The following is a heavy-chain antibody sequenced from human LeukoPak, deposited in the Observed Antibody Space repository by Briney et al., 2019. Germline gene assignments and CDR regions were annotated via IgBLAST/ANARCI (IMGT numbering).Heavy chain of an antibody. CDR3: AKGRGTTVTAAANY. V-gene: IGHV3-23*01. D-gene: IGHD4-17*01. J-gene: IGHJ4*02. CDR1: GFTFSNYS. Sequence: GGSLRLSGAASGFTFSNYSMSWVRQAPGKGLEWVSTISGTGGTTYYADSVKGRFTISRDNSKNTLFLQFNSLRADDTAVYYCAKGRGTTVTAAANYWGQGTLVTVSS. CDR2: ISGTGGTT.